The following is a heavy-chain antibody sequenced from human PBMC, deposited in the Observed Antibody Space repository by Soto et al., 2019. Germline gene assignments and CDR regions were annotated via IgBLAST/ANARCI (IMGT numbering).Heavy chain of an antibody. V-gene: IGHV3-48*02. CDR2: ITRSSSTI. D-gene: IGHD6-19*01. J-gene: IGHJ4*02. CDR3: ARLYTSGWYYDH. Sequence: EVQLVESGGGLVQPGGSLRLSCAASGLTFSDYSMNWVRQAPGKGREWISYITRSSSTIYYADSVKGRFTTSRDNGKNSLYLQMNSLRDEDTAGYYCARLYTSGWYYDHWCQGTLVTVTS. CDR1: GLTFSDYS.